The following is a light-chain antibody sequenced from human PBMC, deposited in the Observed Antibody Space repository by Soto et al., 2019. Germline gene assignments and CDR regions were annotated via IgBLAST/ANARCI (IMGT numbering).Light chain of an antibody. Sequence: DIQMTQSPPSLSASVGDRVTITCRASQGIRNFVAWYQQKPGKPPKLQIYAASTLQSEIPSRFSGSGSGTDFTLTINSLQPEDVATYSCQKYSSVPVFGPGTKVEI. J-gene: IGKJ3*01. V-gene: IGKV1-27*01. CDR2: AAS. CDR1: QGIRNF. CDR3: QKYSSVPV.